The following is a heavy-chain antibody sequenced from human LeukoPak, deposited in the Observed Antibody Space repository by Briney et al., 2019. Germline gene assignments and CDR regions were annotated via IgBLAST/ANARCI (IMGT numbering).Heavy chain of an antibody. CDR2: FDPEDGET. Sequence: ASVRVSCKVSGYTLTELSMHWVRQAPGEGLEWMGGFDPEDGETIYAQKFQGRVTMTEDTSTDTAYMELSSLRSEDTAVYYCATPTVTTDLYYFDYWGQGTLVTVSS. V-gene: IGHV1-24*01. CDR3: ATPTVTTDLYYFDY. J-gene: IGHJ4*02. CDR1: GYTLTELS. D-gene: IGHD4-17*01.